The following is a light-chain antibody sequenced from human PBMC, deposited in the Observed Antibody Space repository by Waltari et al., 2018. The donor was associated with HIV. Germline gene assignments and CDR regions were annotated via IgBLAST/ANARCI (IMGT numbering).Light chain of an antibody. CDR3: AAWDDSLNAWV. V-gene: IGLV1-44*01. CDR1: SHNFSTKL. Sequence: QSVLTQPASASGTPGQRVTISCAGFSHNFSTKLRNWYHQLPGPAPKLLMYGNHVRPSGVPDRFSGSKSGTSASLAISGLRSEDEADYYCAAWDDSLNAWVFGGGTKVTVL. CDR2: GNH. J-gene: IGLJ3*02.